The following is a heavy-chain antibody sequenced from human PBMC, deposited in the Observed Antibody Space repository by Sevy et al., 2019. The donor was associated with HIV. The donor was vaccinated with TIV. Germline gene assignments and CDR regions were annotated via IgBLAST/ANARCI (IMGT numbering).Heavy chain of an antibody. D-gene: IGHD3-22*01. CDR3: ATSRSGYLDSSGYYIY. CDR2: IYPDDSET. CDR1: GYSFTDHW. J-gene: IGHJ4*02. Sequence: GESLKISCKGSGYSFTDHWIGWVRQKPGKGLEWVGIIYPDDSETIYSPSFQGQVTFSADKSINTAYLQWSRLKASDTAMYYCATSRSGYLDSSGYYIYWGQGTLVTVSS. V-gene: IGHV5-51*01.